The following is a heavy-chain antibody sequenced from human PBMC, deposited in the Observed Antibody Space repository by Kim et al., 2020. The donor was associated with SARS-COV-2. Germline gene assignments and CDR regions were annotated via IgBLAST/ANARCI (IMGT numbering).Heavy chain of an antibody. Sequence: GGSLRLSCAASGFTFSSYGMHWVRQAPGKGLEWVAVISYDGSNKYYADSVKGRFTISRDNSKNTLYLQMNSLRAEDTAVYYCAKDRVPPPEYSSGWFDYWGQGTLVTVSS. CDR1: GFTFSSYG. V-gene: IGHV3-30*18. CDR2: ISYDGSNK. CDR3: AKDRVPPPEYSSGWFDY. J-gene: IGHJ4*02. D-gene: IGHD6-19*01.